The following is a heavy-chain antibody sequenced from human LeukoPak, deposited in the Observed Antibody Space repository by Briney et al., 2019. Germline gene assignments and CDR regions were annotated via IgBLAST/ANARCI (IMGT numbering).Heavy chain of an antibody. CDR2: IQNDESSK. J-gene: IGHJ4*02. CDR3: ANRDY. V-gene: IGHV3-30*02. Sequence: PGGSLRLSCAASGFTFSTYGMHWVRQAPGKGLEWVAFIQNDESSKHYADSVKGRFTISRDNSKNTLYLQVNNLRAEDTAVYYCANRDYWGQGTLVTVSS. CDR1: GFTFSTYG.